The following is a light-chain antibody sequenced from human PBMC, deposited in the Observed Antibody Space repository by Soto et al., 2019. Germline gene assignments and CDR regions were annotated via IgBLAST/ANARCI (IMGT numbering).Light chain of an antibody. J-gene: IGKJ5*01. CDR1: QSVRNNY. Sequence: EIVLPQSPGTLSLSPGERATLSCRASQSVRNNYLAWYQLKPGQAPRLLIHGASNRATGIPDRFSGSGSGTDFTLTITRLEPEDFAVYHCQQYSPSTTFGQGTRLEI. CDR3: QQYSPSTT. V-gene: IGKV3-20*01. CDR2: GAS.